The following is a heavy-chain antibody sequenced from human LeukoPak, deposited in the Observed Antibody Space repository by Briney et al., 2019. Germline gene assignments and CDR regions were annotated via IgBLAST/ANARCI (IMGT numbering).Heavy chain of an antibody. CDR2: INSDGSST. Sequence: LTGGSLILSCAASGFTFSSYWMHWVRQAPGKGLVWVSRINSDGSSTSYADSVKRRFTISRDNAKNTLYLQMNSLRAEDTAVYYCARARYSSSWSDYWGQGTLVTVSS. J-gene: IGHJ4*02. D-gene: IGHD6-13*01. CDR3: ARARYSSSWSDY. V-gene: IGHV3-74*01. CDR1: GFTFSSYW.